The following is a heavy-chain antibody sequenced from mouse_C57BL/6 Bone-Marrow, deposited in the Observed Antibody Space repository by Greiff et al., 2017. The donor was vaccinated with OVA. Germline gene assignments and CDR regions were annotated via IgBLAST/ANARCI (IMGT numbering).Heavy chain of an antibody. Sequence: DVKLVESEGGLVQPGSSMKLSCTASGFTFSDYYMAWVRQVPEKGLEWVANINYDGSSTYYLDSLKSRFIISRDNAKNILYLQMSSLKSEDTATDYCARAPGGFYAMDYWGQGTSVTVSS. CDR3: ARAPGGFYAMDY. CDR1: GFTFSDYY. D-gene: IGHD4-1*01. V-gene: IGHV5-16*01. J-gene: IGHJ4*01. CDR2: INYDGSST.